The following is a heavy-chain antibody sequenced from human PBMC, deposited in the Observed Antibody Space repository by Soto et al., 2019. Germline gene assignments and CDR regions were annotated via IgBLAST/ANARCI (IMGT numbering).Heavy chain of an antibody. CDR3: ARALVLGVGALSQ. CDR1: GFTFSAYY. D-gene: IGHD1-26*01. V-gene: IGHV3-11*01. CDR2: ISDSGSLT. Sequence: QVQLVESGGGLVKPEGSLRLSCAASGFTFSAYYMSWIRQAPGKGLEWVSYISDSGSLTHYGASVKGRFTISRDNAKASLYLQMDSLRAEDTAIYYCARALVLGVGALSQWGQGTLVTVSS. J-gene: IGHJ4*02.